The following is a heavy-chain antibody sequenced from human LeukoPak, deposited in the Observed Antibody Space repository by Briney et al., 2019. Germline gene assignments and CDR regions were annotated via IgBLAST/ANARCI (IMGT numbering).Heavy chain of an antibody. CDR2: IYTSGST. CDR3: ARESYYFPDAFDI. J-gene: IGHJ3*02. CDR1: GGSISSGSYY. V-gene: IGHV4-61*02. D-gene: IGHD1-26*01. Sequence: PSETLSLTCTVSGGSISSGSYYWSWIRQPAGKGLEWIGRIYTSGSTNYNPSLKSRVTISVDTSKNQFSLKLSSVTAADTAVYYCARESYYFPDAFDIWGQGTMVTVSS.